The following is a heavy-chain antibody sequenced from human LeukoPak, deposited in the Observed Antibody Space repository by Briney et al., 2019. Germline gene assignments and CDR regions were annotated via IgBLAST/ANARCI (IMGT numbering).Heavy chain of an antibody. CDR3: AADKGYCSSTSCYATNWFDP. Sequence: ASVKVPCKASGFTFTSSAMQWVRQARGQRLEWIGWIVVGSGNTNYAQKFQERVTITRDMSTSTAYMELSSLRSEDTAVYYCAADKGYCSSTSCYATNWFDPWGQGTLVTVSS. CDR1: GFTFTSSA. CDR2: IVVGSGNT. J-gene: IGHJ5*02. V-gene: IGHV1-58*02. D-gene: IGHD2-2*01.